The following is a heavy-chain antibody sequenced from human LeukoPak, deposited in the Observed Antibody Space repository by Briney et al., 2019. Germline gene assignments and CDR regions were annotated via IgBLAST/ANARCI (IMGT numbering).Heavy chain of an antibody. V-gene: IGHV3-30*04. D-gene: IGHD2-21*02. Sequence: PGGSLRLSCAPSGFPFSNYFMHWVRQAPGKGLEWVADIASDGSHTFYVESVKGRFTISRDDSKNILYLQMNSLRAEDTAVYFCARERQDTVIHSGAFDIWGQGTMVTVSS. CDR3: ARERQDTVIHSGAFDI. CDR2: IASDGSHT. CDR1: GFPFSNYF. J-gene: IGHJ3*02.